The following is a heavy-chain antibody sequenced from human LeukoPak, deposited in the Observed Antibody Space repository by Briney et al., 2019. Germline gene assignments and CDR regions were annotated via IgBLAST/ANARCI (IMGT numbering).Heavy chain of an antibody. Sequence: SETLSLTCTVSGGSISGYYWSWIRQPAGKGLEWIGRIYTSGSTHYNPSLKSRVTMSVDTSKNQFSLKLSSVTAADTAVYYCARGGVVVVAAKVDYFDYWGQGTLVTVSS. CDR1: GGSISGYY. CDR2: IYTSGST. CDR3: ARGGVVVVAAKVDYFDY. D-gene: IGHD2-15*01. V-gene: IGHV4-4*07. J-gene: IGHJ4*02.